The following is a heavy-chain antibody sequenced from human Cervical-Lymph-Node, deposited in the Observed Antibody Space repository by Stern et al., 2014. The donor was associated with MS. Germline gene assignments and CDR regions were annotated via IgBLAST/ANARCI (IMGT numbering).Heavy chain of an antibody. Sequence: EVQLVESGGGLVQPGGSLRISCAASGFTFSSSWINWVRQAPGKGLVWVSRINYDGSSIAYADSVKGRFTISRDKAKKLLYLQMSSLGAEDTAVYHCARAYAGNRNFDYWGQGALVTVSS. V-gene: IGHV3-74*02. CDR2: INYDGSSI. D-gene: IGHD4-23*01. CDR1: GFTFSSSW. J-gene: IGHJ4*02. CDR3: ARAYAGNRNFDY.